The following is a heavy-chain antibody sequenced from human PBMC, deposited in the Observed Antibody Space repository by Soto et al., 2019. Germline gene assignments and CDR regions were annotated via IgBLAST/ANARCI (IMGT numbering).Heavy chain of an antibody. D-gene: IGHD2-8*01. J-gene: IGHJ4*02. CDR3: AHSYCTNGVCPPGFDY. V-gene: IGHV2-5*02. Sequence: QITLKESGPTLVKPTQTLTLTCTFSGFSLSTSGVGVGWIRQPPGKALEWLALIYWDDDKRYSPSLKSRLTFTKDSSKRQTVLTMTNMHPVDTATYYGAHSYCTNGVCPPGFDYWCQGTLLTASP. CDR1: GFSLSTSGVG. CDR2: IYWDDDK.